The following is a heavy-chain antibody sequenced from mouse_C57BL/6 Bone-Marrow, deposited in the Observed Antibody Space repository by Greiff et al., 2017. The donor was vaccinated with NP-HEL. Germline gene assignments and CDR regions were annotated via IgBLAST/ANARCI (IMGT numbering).Heavy chain of an antibody. CDR1: GFTFSDYY. Sequence: DVQLVESEGGLVQPGSSMKLSCTASGFTFSDYYMAWVRQVPEKGLEWVANINYDGSSTYYLDSLKSRFIISRDNAKNILYLQMSSLKSEDTATYYCARDSNWDYFDYWGQGTTLTVSS. D-gene: IGHD4-1*02. V-gene: IGHV5-16*01. CDR3: ARDSNWDYFDY. J-gene: IGHJ2*01. CDR2: INYDGSST.